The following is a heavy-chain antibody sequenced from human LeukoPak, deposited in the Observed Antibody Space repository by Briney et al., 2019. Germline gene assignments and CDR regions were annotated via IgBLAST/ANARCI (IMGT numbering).Heavy chain of an antibody. V-gene: IGHV4-59*04. CDR1: GGSISSYY. Sequence: SETLSLTCTVSGGSISSYYWSWIRQPPGKGLEWIGYIYYSGSTYYNPSLKSRFTISVDTSKNQFSLKLSSVTAADTAVYYCVNYYDSSDYQQPNHFDYWGQRTLVTVSS. CDR2: IYYSGST. D-gene: IGHD3-22*01. CDR3: VNYYDSSDYQQPNHFDY. J-gene: IGHJ4*02.